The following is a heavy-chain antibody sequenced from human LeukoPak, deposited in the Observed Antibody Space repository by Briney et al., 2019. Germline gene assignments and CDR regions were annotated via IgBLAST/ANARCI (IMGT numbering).Heavy chain of an antibody. V-gene: IGHV3-23*01. CDR1: GFTFSSYT. CDR3: AASLPNIVVVPATKGPFGY. J-gene: IGHJ4*02. Sequence: GGSLRLSCAASGFTFSSYTMSWVRQAPGKGLEWVSGVSGSGGNIHYADSVKGRFTISRDNSKNTLYLQMNSLRAEDTAVYYCAASLPNIVVVPATKGPFGYWGQGALVTVSS. D-gene: IGHD2-2*01. CDR2: VSGSGGNI.